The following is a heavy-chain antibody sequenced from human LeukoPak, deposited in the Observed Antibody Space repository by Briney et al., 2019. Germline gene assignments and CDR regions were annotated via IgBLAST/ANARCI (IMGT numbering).Heavy chain of an antibody. D-gene: IGHD3-3*01. CDR1: GGSISSYY. Sequence: PSETLSLTCTVSGGSISSYYWSWIRQPPGKGLEWIGFIYDSESANYKSSLKSRVTMTVDTSKNQFSLKLNSVTAADTAVYYCARVLQNYYHMDVWGKGTTVTVSS. CDR2: IYDSESA. J-gene: IGHJ6*03. V-gene: IGHV4-59*01. CDR3: ARVLQNYYHMDV.